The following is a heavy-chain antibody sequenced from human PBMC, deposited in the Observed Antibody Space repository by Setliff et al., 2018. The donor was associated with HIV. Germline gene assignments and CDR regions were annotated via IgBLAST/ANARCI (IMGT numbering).Heavy chain of an antibody. CDR1: GGSFSGYY. CDR2: INHSGST. D-gene: IGHD6-13*01. Sequence: PSETLSLTCAVYGGSFSGYYWSWIRQPPGKGLEWIGEINHSGSTNYNPSLKSRVTISVDTSKNQFSLKLSSVTAADTATYYCARDDSWRFDSWGQGTLVTVSS. J-gene: IGHJ4*02. CDR3: ARDDSWRFDS. V-gene: IGHV4-34*01.